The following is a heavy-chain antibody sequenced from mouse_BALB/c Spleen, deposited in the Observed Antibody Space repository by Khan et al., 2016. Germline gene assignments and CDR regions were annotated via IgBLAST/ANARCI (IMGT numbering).Heavy chain of an antibody. V-gene: IGHV4-1*02. Sequence: VQLKQSGGGLVQPGGSLKLSCAASGCGFSRCWMSWVRQAPGKGLEWIGAINPDSSTINYTPSLMDKFIISRDNAKNTLYLQMSKVRSEDTVLYYCASTCWYCYVLGARTKLTVSS. CDR2: INPDSSTI. CDR3: ASTCWYCYV. CDR1: GCGFSRCW. J-gene: IGHJ1*01.